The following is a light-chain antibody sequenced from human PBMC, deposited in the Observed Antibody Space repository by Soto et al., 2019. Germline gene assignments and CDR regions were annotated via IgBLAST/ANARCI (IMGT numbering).Light chain of an antibody. Sequence: QSVLTQPRSVSGSPGQSVTISCTGSSSDIGGSNYISWYQQDPGKAPQVMIYDVSKRPSGVPARFSGSKSGYTASLTISGLQAEDEAEYYCCSYAGSDTWVFGGGTKVTVL. J-gene: IGLJ3*02. CDR1: SSDIGGSNY. CDR3: CSYAGSDTWV. V-gene: IGLV2-11*01. CDR2: DVS.